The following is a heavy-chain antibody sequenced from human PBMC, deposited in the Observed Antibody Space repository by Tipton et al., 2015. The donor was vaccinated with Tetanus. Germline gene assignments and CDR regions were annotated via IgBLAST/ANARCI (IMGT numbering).Heavy chain of an antibody. J-gene: IGHJ4*02. CDR3: ARHPPPYYYGSGSYLDY. CDR2: IYYSGST. Sequence: LRLSCSVSGGSISGSSYYWSWIRQPPGKAPEWIGSIYYSGSTFYHPSLQSRVTISVATSKNQFSLRLCSVTAADTAVFFCARHPPPYYYGSGSYLDYWGQGTPVTVSS. CDR1: GGSISGSSYY. V-gene: IGHV4-39*01. D-gene: IGHD3-10*01.